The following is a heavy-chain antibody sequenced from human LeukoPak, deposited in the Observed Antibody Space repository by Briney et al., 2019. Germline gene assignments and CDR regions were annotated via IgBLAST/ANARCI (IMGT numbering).Heavy chain of an antibody. CDR2: INRGGST. CDR3: ARGYASGSYYHY. D-gene: IGHD3-10*01. CDR1: GGSFSGSY. Sequence: PSETLSLTCAVYGGSFSGSYWSWIRQPPGKGLEWIGEINRGGSTNYNPSLKSRVTMSVDTSKNQFSLKVTSVTAADTAVYYCARGYASGSYYHYWGQGTLVTVSS. V-gene: IGHV4-34*01. J-gene: IGHJ4*02.